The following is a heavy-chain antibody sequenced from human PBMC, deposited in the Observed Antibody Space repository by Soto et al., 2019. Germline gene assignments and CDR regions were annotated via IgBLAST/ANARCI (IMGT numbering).Heavy chain of an antibody. CDR2: TYYSGST. Sequence: PXGTLCLTCTVSGCSISSYYWSWIRQPPGKGLEWIGYTYYSGSTNYNPSLKSRVTISVDTSKNQFSLKLSSVTAADTAVYYCARGQLQFDPWGQGTLVTVSS. J-gene: IGHJ5*02. CDR3: ARGQLQFDP. CDR1: GCSISSYY. D-gene: IGHD6-13*01. V-gene: IGHV4-59*01.